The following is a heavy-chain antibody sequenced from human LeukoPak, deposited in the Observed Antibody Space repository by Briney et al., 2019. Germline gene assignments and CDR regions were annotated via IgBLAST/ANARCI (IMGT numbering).Heavy chain of an antibody. CDR3: ARAYSSSWYWNWFDP. J-gene: IGHJ5*02. D-gene: IGHD6-13*01. CDR2: IYYSGST. Sequence: SETLSLTCTISGGSISSYYWSWIRQPPGKGLEYIGYIYYSGSTNYNPSLKSRLTISVDTSKNQFSLKVSSVSAADTAVYYCARAYSSSWYWNWFDPWGQGTLVTVSS. CDR1: GGSISSYY. V-gene: IGHV4-59*08.